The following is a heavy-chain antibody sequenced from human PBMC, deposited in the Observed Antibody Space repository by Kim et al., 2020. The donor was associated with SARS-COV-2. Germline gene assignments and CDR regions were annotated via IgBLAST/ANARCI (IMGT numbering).Heavy chain of an antibody. D-gene: IGHD1-26*01. CDR2: IDYRGTA. V-gene: IGHV4-39*01. Sequence: SETLSLTCAVSGGSISSYTHYWGWIRQTPGKGLEWIAGIDYRGTAYKNPSLKNRVTISIDTSKNQFALELTSLTAADTSVYFCARSKNGAVDFWGQG. CDR3: ARSKNGAVDF. J-gene: IGHJ4*02. CDR1: GGSISSYTHY.